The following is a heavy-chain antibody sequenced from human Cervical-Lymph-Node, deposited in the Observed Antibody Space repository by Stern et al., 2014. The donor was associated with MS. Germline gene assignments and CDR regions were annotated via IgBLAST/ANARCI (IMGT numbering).Heavy chain of an antibody. CDR2: ISSSSSYI. CDR3: ARDGGGDYYDSSGYYGDYFDY. Sequence: VQLVESGGGLVKPGGSLRLSCAASGFTFSSYSMNWVRQAPGKGLEWVSSISSSSSYIYYADSVEGLFTISRYNAKNSPYLQMNSLRTEDTAVYYCARDGGGDYYDSSGYYGDYFDYWGQGTLVTVSS. J-gene: IGHJ4*02. D-gene: IGHD3-22*01. V-gene: IGHV3-21*01. CDR1: GFTFSSYS.